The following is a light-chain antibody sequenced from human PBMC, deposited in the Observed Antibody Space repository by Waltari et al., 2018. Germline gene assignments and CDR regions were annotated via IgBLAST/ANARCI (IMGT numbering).Light chain of an antibody. CDR1: ESVSSN. J-gene: IGKJ1*01. CDR2: GAS. CDR3: QQYTDWPPTWT. V-gene: IGKV3-15*01. Sequence: EIVMTQSPDTLSVSPGERATLSCSASESVSSNLAWYQQKPGQAPRLLILGASTRATGIPARLSGSGSGKEFTLTISSLQSEDLAIYYCQQYTDWPPTWTFGQGTKVEI.